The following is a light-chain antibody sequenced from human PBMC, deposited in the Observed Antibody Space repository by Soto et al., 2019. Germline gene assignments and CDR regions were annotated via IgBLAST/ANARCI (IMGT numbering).Light chain of an antibody. CDR1: QSVTSNY. Sequence: EIVLTQSPGTLSLSPGERATLSCRASQSVTSNYLAWYQQKPGQAPRLLIYGASSRATGIPDRFSGSGSGTEFTIAISRLQPEDFAVYYCQQYGGSPIFTFGPGTKVDIK. V-gene: IGKV3-20*01. CDR3: QQYGGSPIFT. CDR2: GAS. J-gene: IGKJ3*01.